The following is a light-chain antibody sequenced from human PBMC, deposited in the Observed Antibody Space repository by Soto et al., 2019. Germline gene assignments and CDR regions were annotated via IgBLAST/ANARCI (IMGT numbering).Light chain of an antibody. CDR1: QGIRSD. CDR3: QQCRYSST. CDR2: EAS. Sequence: AIQLTQSPSSLSASVGDRVTITCRASQGIRSDLAWYQQKPGKAPKLLIYEASILESGVPSRFSGSGSETEFTLTISSLQPEDFVTYYCQQCRYSSTFGPGTKVDLK. J-gene: IGKJ3*01. V-gene: IGKV1-13*02.